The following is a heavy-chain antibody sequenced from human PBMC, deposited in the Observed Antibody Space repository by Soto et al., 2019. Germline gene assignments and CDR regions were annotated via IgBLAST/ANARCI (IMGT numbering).Heavy chain of an antibody. CDR3: ARGPTRMTYYYGSGSYYSPFDY. Sequence: PSETLSLTCAVYGGSFSGYYWSWIRQPPGKGLEWIGEINHSGSTNYNPSLKSRVTISVDTSKNQFSLKLSSVTAADTAVYYCARGPTRMTYYYGSGSYYSPFDYWGQGTLVTVSS. J-gene: IGHJ4*02. CDR1: GGSFSGYY. CDR2: INHSGST. V-gene: IGHV4-34*01. D-gene: IGHD3-10*01.